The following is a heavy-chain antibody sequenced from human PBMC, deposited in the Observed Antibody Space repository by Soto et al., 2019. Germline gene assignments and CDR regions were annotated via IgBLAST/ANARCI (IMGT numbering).Heavy chain of an antibody. Sequence: QVQLVQSGAEMKKPGSSVKVSCKASGGTFSAYGFIWVRQAPGQGLEWMGGIIPALGSANYAQKFEDKVTITAEDLTRTAYLALSSLSPKDSALYYVARERGGGTWAQLCHWGQGNVVSVPS. V-gene: IGHV1-69*01. CDR2: IIPALGSA. J-gene: IGHJ4*02. CDR1: GGTFSAYG. CDR3: ARERGGGTWAQLCH. D-gene: IGHD3-16*01.